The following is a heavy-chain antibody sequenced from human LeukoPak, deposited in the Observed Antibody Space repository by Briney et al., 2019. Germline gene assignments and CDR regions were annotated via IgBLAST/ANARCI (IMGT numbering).Heavy chain of an antibody. J-gene: IGHJ3*02. Sequence: GGSLRLSCAASGFTFSDYYMSWIRQAPGKGLEWVSYISSSGSTIYYADSVKGRFTISRDNAKNSLYLRMNSLRAEDTAVYYCARDSSSWGDYDAFDIWGQGTMVTVSS. CDR2: ISSSGSTI. CDR3: ARDSSSWGDYDAFDI. D-gene: IGHD6-13*01. CDR1: GFTFSDYY. V-gene: IGHV3-11*01.